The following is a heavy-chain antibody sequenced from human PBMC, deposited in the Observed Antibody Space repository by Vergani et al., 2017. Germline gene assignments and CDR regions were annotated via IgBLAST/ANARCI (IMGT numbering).Heavy chain of an antibody. CDR1: GGTFSSYA. CDR2: IIPILGIA. V-gene: IGHV1-69*04. Sequence: QVQLVQSGAEVKKPGSSVKVSCKASGGTFSSYAISWVRQAPGQGLEWMGRIIPILGIANYAQKFQGRVTITADKSTSTAYMELSSLRSEDTAVYYCARDQWSVVVVPAANGFDPGGQGSLVTVSS. CDR3: ARDQWSVVVVPAANGFDP. J-gene: IGHJ5*02. D-gene: IGHD2-2*01.